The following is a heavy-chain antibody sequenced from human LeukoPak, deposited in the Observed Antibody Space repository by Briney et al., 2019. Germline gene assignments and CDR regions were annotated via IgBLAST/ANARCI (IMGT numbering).Heavy chain of an antibody. CDR3: AELGITMIGGV. V-gene: IGHV3-9*01. CDR1: GFTFDDYA. J-gene: IGHJ6*04. CDR2: ISWNSGSI. D-gene: IGHD3-10*02. Sequence: PGGSLRLSCAASGFTFDDYAMHWVRQVPGKGLEWVSGISWNSGSIEYGDSVKGRFTISRDNAKNSLYLQMNSLRAEDTAVYYCAELGITMIGGVWGKGTTVTISS.